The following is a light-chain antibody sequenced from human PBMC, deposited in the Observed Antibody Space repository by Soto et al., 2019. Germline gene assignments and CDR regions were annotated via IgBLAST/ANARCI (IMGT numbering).Light chain of an antibody. CDR1: QSVSNNY. V-gene: IGKV3-20*01. J-gene: IGKJ2*01. CDR2: GSS. CDR3: QQYSSPPPYT. Sequence: EVVLTQSPGTLSLSPGERATLSCRASQSVSNNYLAWYQQPPGQGPRLLIFGSSDRATGIPARFSGSGSGTDFTLTISRLEPEDFAVYYCQQYSSPPPYTFGQGTKLEIK.